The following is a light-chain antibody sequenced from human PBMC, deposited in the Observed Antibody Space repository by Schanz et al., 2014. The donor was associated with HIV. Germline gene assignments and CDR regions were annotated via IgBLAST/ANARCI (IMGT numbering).Light chain of an antibody. V-gene: IGKV3-20*01. CDR2: DAS. CDR1: QSLSSTY. Sequence: EIVLTQSPGTLSLSPGERATLSCRASQSLSSTYLAWYQQKPAQAPRLLIHDASSRATGVPARFRGGGSGTDFTLTINSLEPEDFAVYYCQQYGNSPRTFGQGTKLEIK. J-gene: IGKJ2*02. CDR3: QQYGNSPRT.